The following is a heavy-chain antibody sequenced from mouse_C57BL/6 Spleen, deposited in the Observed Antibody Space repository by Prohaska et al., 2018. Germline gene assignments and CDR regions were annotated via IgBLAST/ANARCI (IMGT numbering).Heavy chain of an antibody. CDR2: IDPEDGET. V-gene: IGHV14-2*01. D-gene: IGHD1-1*01. CDR3: ASLGPSDYYGSSDWYFDV. Sequence: GLEWIGRIDPEDGETKYAPKFQGKATITADTSSNTAYLQLSSLTSEDTAVYYCASLGPSDYYGSSDWYFDVWGTGTTVTVSS. J-gene: IGHJ1*03.